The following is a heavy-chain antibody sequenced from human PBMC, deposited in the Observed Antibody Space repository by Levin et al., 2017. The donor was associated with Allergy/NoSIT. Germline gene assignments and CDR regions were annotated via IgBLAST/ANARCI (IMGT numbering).Heavy chain of an antibody. V-gene: IGHV4-34*01. CDR1: GGSFSGYY. Sequence: RSSETLSLTCAVYGGSFSGYYWSWIRQPPGKGLEWIGEINHSGSTNYNPSLKSRVTISVDTSKNQFSLKLSSVTAADTAVYYCASGTYYYDSSGYPHWGQGTLVTVSS. D-gene: IGHD3-22*01. J-gene: IGHJ4*02. CDR3: ASGTYYYDSSGYPH. CDR2: INHSGST.